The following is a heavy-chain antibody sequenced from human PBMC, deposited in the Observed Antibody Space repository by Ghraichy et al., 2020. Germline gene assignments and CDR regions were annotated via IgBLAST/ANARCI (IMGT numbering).Heavy chain of an antibody. J-gene: IGHJ4*02. D-gene: IGHD1-26*01. CDR2: IYYSGSP. CDR1: GGSISSSSYY. V-gene: IGHV4-39*01. CDR3: ATPSLSGLLSEELPPDS. Sequence: SETLSLTCTVSGGSISSSSYYWAWIRQPPGKGLEWIGSIYYSGSPYYNSSLKSRVNISVDTSKNQFFLKLSSVTAADTAVYYCATPSLSGLLSEELPPDSWGQGTLVTVSS.